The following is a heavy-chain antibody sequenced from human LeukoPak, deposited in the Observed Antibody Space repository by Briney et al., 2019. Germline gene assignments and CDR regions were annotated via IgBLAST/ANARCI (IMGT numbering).Heavy chain of an antibody. Sequence: GGSLRLSCAVSGITLSNYGMSWVRQAPGKGLEWVAGISGSGGRTTYGDSVKGRFTISRDNPKNTLYLQMDSLRAEDTAVYFCAKRGVVIRVILVGFHKEAFYFDSWGQGALVTVSS. V-gene: IGHV3-23*01. J-gene: IGHJ4*02. CDR3: AKRGVVIRVILVGFHKEAFYFDS. D-gene: IGHD3-22*01. CDR1: GITLSNYG. CDR2: ISGSGGRT.